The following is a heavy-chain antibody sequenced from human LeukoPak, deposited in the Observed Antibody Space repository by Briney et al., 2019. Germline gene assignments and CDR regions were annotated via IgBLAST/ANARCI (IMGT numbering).Heavy chain of an antibody. CDR1: GYTFTSYD. V-gene: IGHV1-8*01. CDR2: MNPNSGNT. D-gene: IGHD6-6*01. J-gene: IGHJ6*03. CDR3: RYSSSSDYYYYMDV. Sequence: GASVKVSCKASGYTFTSYDINWVRQATGQGLEWMGWMNPNSGNTGYAQKFQGRVTMTRNTSVSTAYMELSSLRSEDTAVYYCRYSSSSDYYYYMDVWGKGTTVTVSS.